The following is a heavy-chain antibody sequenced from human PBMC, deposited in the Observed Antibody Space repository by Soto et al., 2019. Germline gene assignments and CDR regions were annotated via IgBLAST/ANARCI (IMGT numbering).Heavy chain of an antibody. D-gene: IGHD3-10*01. CDR1: GFTFTSSA. Sequence: SVKVSCKASGFTFTSSAVQWVRQARGQRLEWIGWIVVGSGNTNYAQKFQERVTITRDMSTSTAYMELSSLRSEDTAVYYCAADKAYGSGSSYYHYYGMDVWGQGTTVIVSS. J-gene: IGHJ6*02. CDR2: IVVGSGNT. V-gene: IGHV1-58*01. CDR3: AADKAYGSGSSYYHYYGMDV.